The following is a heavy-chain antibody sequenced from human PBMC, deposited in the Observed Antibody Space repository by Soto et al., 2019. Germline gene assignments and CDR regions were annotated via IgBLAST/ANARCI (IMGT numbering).Heavy chain of an antibody. CDR2: INAGNGNT. CDR1: GYTFTSYA. V-gene: IGHV1-3*01. Sequence: ASVKVSCKASGYTFTSYAMHWVRQAPGQRLEWMGWINAGNGNTKYSQKLQGRVTMTTDTSTSTAYMELRSLRSDDTAVYYCARDVVHIAAAGLGYWGQGTLVTVSS. D-gene: IGHD6-13*01. J-gene: IGHJ4*02. CDR3: ARDVVHIAAAGLGY.